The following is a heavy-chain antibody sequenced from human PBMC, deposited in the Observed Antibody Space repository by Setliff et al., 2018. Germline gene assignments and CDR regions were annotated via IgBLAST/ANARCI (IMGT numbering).Heavy chain of an antibody. Sequence: PGGSLRLSCVASGFTFNKFNMNWVRQAPGKGLEWVSSISDTTNFIYYADSVKGRFTISRDTAKNSLYLQMNSLRAEDSAVYYCASYYYGSGSSYIPPHFDYWGLGTLVTVSS. CDR2: ISDTTNFI. CDR1: GFTFNKFN. CDR3: ASYYYGSGSSYIPPHFDY. D-gene: IGHD3-10*01. V-gene: IGHV3-21*01. J-gene: IGHJ4*02.